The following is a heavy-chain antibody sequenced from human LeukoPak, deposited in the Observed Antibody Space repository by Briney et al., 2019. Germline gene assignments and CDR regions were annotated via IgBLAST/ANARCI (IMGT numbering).Heavy chain of an antibody. J-gene: IGHJ6*02. CDR2: TYYRSKWYN. Sequence: SQTLSLTCVISGDSVSINSAAWSWIRQSPSRGLEWLGRTYYRSKWYNDYAVSASSRITINPDTSKNQFSLHLSSVTPEDTAVYYCAREGEYKVGHYYYGLDVWGQGTTVTVSS. CDR1: GDSVSINSAA. V-gene: IGHV6-1*01. CDR3: AREGEYKVGHYYYGLDV. D-gene: IGHD3-10*01.